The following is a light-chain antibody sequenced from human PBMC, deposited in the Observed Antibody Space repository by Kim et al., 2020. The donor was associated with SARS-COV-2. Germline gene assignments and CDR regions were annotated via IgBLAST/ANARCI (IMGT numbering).Light chain of an antibody. Sequence: SPGQSNTISCTGTSSDVGSYNLVSWYQQHPDKAPKLMIYEGSKRPSGVSNRFSGSKSGNTASLTISGPQGEDEADYYCCSYAGSVVFGGGTKLTVL. CDR3: CSYAGSVV. V-gene: IGLV2-23*01. CDR2: EGS. J-gene: IGLJ2*01. CDR1: SSDVGSYNL.